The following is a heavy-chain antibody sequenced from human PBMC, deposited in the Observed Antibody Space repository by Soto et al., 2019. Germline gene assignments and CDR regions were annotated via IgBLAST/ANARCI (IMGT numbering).Heavy chain of an antibody. D-gene: IGHD2-15*01. V-gene: IGHV3-11*01. CDR1: GFSFSDYY. Sequence: QVQLVESGGGLVKPGGSLRVSCAASGFSFSDYYMTWIRQAPGKGLEWVSYISGSGDNIHYADSGKGRFTISRDNAKNSLYLQMDSLRVEDPAVYYCARGACITCYYDDWFDTWGQGTLVTVSS. J-gene: IGHJ5*02. CDR2: ISGSGDNI. CDR3: ARGACITCYYDDWFDT.